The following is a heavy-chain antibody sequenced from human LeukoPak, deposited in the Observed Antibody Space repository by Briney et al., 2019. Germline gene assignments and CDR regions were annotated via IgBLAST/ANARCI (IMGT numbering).Heavy chain of an antibody. Sequence: SETLSLTCAVYGGSFSGYYWSWLRQPPGKGLEWIGEINHSGSTNYNPSLKSRVTISVDTSKNQFSLKLTSVTAADTAVYYCARDCSSSSCYLDYWGQGTLVTVSS. CDR3: ARDCSSSSCYLDY. V-gene: IGHV4-34*01. D-gene: IGHD2-2*01. CDR1: GGSFSGYY. CDR2: INHSGST. J-gene: IGHJ4*02.